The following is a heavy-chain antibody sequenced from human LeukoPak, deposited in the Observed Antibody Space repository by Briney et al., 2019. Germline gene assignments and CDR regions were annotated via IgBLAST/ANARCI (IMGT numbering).Heavy chain of an antibody. CDR3: ARAVVPAATGYYYYGMDV. CDR1: GGFISSYY. V-gene: IGHV4-4*07. D-gene: IGHD2-2*01. CDR2: IYTSGST. J-gene: IGHJ6*02. Sequence: PSETLSLTCTVSGGFISSYYWSWLRQPAGKGLEGIGRIYTSGSTNYNPSLKSRVTMSVDTSKNQFSLKLSSVTAADTAVYYCARAVVPAATGYYYYGMDVWGQGTTVTVS.